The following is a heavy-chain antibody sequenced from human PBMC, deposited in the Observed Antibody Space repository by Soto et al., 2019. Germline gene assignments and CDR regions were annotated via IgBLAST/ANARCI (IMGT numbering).Heavy chain of an antibody. CDR1: GYSFTSYW. CDR2: IDPSDSYT. Sequence: GESLKISCKGSGYSFTSYWTSWVRQMPGKGLEWMGRIDPSDSYTNYSPSFQGHVTISADKSISTAYLQWSSLKASDTAMYYCARTYCSSTSCYPYGMDVWGQGTTVTVSS. V-gene: IGHV5-10-1*01. J-gene: IGHJ6*02. D-gene: IGHD2-2*01. CDR3: ARTYCSSTSCYPYGMDV.